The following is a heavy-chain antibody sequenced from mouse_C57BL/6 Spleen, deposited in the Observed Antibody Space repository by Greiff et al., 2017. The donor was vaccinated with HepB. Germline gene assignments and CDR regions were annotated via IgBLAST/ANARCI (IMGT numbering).Heavy chain of an antibody. V-gene: IGHV1-80*01. J-gene: IGHJ4*01. CDR2: IYPGDGDT. CDR3: AKLYSNYEDYAMDY. D-gene: IGHD2-5*01. Sequence: VQLQQSGAELVKPGASVKISCKASGYAFSSYWMNWVKQRPGKGLEWIGQIYPGDGDTNYNGKFKGKATLTADRSSSTAYMQLSSLTSEDSAVYFCAKLYSNYEDYAMDYWGQGTSVTVSS. CDR1: GYAFSSYW.